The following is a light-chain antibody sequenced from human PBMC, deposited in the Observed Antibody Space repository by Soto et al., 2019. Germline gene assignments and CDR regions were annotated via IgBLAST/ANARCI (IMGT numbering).Light chain of an antibody. Sequence: DIQMTQSPSTLSASVGDRVTITCRASQSIRSWLAWYQQKPGKAPKLLIYDASSLESVAPTRCSGSGSGTEFTLTTSSLQPDDFATYYCQQYNSYPWTFGQGTEG. CDR3: QQYNSYPWT. CDR2: DAS. J-gene: IGKJ1*01. V-gene: IGKV1-5*01. CDR1: QSIRSW.